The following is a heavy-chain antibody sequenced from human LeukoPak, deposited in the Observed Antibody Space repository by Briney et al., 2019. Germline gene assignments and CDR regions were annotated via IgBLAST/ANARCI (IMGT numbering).Heavy chain of an antibody. CDR3: ARGGKDGDYVWPVDY. CDR2: IIPIFGTA. J-gene: IGHJ4*02. CDR1: GGTFSSYA. D-gene: IGHD4-17*01. V-gene: IGHV1-69*13. Sequence: GASVKVSCKASGGTFSSYAISWVRQAPGQGLEWMGGIIPIFGTANYAQKFQGRVTITADESTSTAYMELSSLRSEDTAVYYCARGGKDGDYVWPVDYRGQGTLVTVSS.